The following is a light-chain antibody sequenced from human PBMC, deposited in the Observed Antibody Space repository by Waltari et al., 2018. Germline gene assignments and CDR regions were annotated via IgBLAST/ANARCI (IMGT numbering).Light chain of an antibody. J-gene: IGKJ1*01. CDR3: QQRSNWPGT. CDR1: QSVVNY. Sequence: EIVLTQSPGTLYLSPGERATLSCRASQSVVNYLAWYQQKPGQAPRLLISGASNRATGIPARFSGSGSGTDFTLTISSLEPEDFAVYYCQQRSNWPGTFGQGTKVEIK. V-gene: IGKV3-11*01. CDR2: GAS.